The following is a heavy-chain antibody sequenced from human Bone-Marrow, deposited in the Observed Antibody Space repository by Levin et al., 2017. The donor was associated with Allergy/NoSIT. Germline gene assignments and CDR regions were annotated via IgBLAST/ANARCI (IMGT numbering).Heavy chain of an antibody. V-gene: IGHV1-69*06. CDR2: IIPISGTA. CDR3: ATEELYFGGGAGLRGRGGWFDP. CDR1: GDTLNNHA. D-gene: IGHD2-21*01. J-gene: IGHJ5*02. Sequence: KISCQASGDTLNNHAIHWVRQAPGQGLEWMGGIIPISGTANYAQKFQGRVTIMADKSTSTSYMELSSLRFADTALYYCATEELYFGGGAGLRGRGGWFDPWGQGTLVTVSS.